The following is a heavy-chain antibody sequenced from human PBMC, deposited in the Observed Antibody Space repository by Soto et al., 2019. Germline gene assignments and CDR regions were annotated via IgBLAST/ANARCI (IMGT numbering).Heavy chain of an antibody. V-gene: IGHV3-23*01. D-gene: IGHD2-15*01. CDR2: ISANGGIT. Sequence: EVQLLESGGGLVKPGGSLRLSCAASGFTFSKYAMSWVRLAPGKGLEWVSSISANGGITDYADSVKGWFTISRDNFQNILSLQMDSLRGDDTALYFCAKDKYTDSVRKVWFFDYWGRGTLVTVSS. CDR1: GFTFSKYA. J-gene: IGHJ2*01. CDR3: AKDKYTDSVRKVWFFDY.